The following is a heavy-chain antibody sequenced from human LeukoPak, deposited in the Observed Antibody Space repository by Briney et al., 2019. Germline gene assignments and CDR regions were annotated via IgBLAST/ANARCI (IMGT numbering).Heavy chain of an antibody. Sequence: GESLKISCKGSGYSFSSYWIGWVRQMPGKGLELMGIIYPGDSDTRYSPSFQGQVTISADKSISTAFLQWSSLKASDTAMYYCARTRWDPGRAFDIWGQGTMVTVSS. V-gene: IGHV5-51*01. J-gene: IGHJ3*02. CDR3: ARTRWDPGRAFDI. CDR1: GYSFSSYW. CDR2: IYPGDSDT. D-gene: IGHD1-26*01.